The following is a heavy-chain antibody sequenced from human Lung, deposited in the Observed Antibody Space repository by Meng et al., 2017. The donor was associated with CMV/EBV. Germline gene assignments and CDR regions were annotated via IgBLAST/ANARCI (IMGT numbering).Heavy chain of an antibody. Sequence: SXXVSXKASGGTFSSYAISWVRQAPGQGLEWMGGIIPIFGTANYAQKFQGRVTITTDESTSTAYMELSRLRSEDTAVYYCARGNYGDYHYYGMEVWGQGNXVTVSS. J-gene: IGHJ6*02. CDR1: GGTFSSYA. D-gene: IGHD4-17*01. CDR2: IIPIFGTA. CDR3: ARGNYGDYHYYGMEV. V-gene: IGHV1-69*05.